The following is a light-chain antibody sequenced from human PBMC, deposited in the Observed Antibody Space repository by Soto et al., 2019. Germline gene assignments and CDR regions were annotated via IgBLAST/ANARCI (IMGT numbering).Light chain of an antibody. J-gene: IGLJ2*01. CDR2: GNS. CDR3: QSYDSSPSGGVV. V-gene: IGLV1-40*01. CDR1: SSNIGAGYD. Sequence: QSVLTQPPSVSGAPGQRVTISCTGSSSNIGAGYDVHWYQQLPGTAPKLLIYGNSNRPSGVPDRFSGSKSGTSASLAITGLQAEDEADYYCQSYDSSPSGGVVFGGGTKVTVL.